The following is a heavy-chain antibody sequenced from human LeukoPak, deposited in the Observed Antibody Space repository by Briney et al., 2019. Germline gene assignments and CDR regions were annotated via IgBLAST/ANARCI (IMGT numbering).Heavy chain of an antibody. Sequence: PSETLSLTCTVSGGSISSHYRSWIRQPPGKGLEWIGYIYYSGSTNYNPSLKSRVTISVDTSKNQFSLKLSSVTAADTAVYYCARDAPHSITIFGPTWWFDPWGQGTLVTVSS. CDR2: IYYSGST. V-gene: IGHV4-59*11. CDR3: ARDAPHSITIFGPTWWFDP. CDR1: GGSISSHY. D-gene: IGHD3-3*01. J-gene: IGHJ5*02.